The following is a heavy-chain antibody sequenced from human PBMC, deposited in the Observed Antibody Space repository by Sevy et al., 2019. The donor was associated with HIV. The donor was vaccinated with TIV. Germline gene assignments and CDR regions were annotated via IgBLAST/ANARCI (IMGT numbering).Heavy chain of an antibody. D-gene: IGHD3-16*01. CDR2: RDQDGSDK. CDR1: EFIFTGDW. J-gene: IGHJ3*02. Sequence: GGSLRLSCAASEFIFTGDWMNWVRQAPGKGLEWVANRDQDGSDKRYVDSVRGRFTTSRDNANNILYLQMSSQRAEDKAVYYCARAGGWGNINHSNQILDIWGNGTTVTVSS. CDR3: ARAGGWGNINHSNQILDI. V-gene: IGHV3-7*01.